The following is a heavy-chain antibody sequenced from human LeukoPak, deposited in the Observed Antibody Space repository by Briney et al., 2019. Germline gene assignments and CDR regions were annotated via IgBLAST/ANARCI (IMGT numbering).Heavy chain of an antibody. J-gene: IGHJ6*02. CDR3: ARVGRTTVTAFGSYYGMDV. V-gene: IGHV3-11*01. Sequence: GGSLRPSCAASGFTFSDYYMSWIRQAPGKGLEWVSYISSSGSTIYYADSVKGRFTISRDNAKNSLYLQMNSLRAEDTAVYYCARVGRTTVTAFGSYYGMDVWGQGTTVTVSS. CDR2: ISSSGSTI. CDR1: GFTFSDYY. D-gene: IGHD4-17*01.